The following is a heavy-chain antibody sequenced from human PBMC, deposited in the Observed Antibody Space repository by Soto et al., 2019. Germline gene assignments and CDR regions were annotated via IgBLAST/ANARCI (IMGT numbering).Heavy chain of an antibody. CDR3: ARTAVAGISGWFDP. D-gene: IGHD6-19*01. V-gene: IGHV3-30-3*01. CDR1: GFTFSSYA. Sequence: GGSLRLSCAASGFTFSSYAMYWVRQAPGKGLEWVAVISYDGNNKYYADSVTGRFTISRDNAKNSLYLQMNSLRAEDTAVYHCARTAVAGISGWFDPWGQGTLVTVSS. J-gene: IGHJ5*02. CDR2: ISYDGNNK.